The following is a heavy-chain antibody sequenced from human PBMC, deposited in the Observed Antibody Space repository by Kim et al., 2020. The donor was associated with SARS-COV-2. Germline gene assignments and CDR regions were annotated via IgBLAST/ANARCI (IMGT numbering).Heavy chain of an antibody. Sequence: ASVKVSCKVSGYTLTELSMHWVRQAPGKGLEWMGGFDPEDGETIYAQKFQGRVTMTEDTSTDTAYMELSSLRSEDTAVYYCATELVEYYYGSGSYYKVYWFDPWGQGTLVTVSS. CDR1: GYTLTELS. V-gene: IGHV1-24*01. D-gene: IGHD3-10*01. CDR2: FDPEDGET. J-gene: IGHJ5*02. CDR3: ATELVEYYYGSGSYYKVYWFDP.